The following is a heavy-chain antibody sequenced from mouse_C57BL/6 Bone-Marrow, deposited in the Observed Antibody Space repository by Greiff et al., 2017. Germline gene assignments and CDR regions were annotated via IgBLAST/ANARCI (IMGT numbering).Heavy chain of an antibody. Sequence: QVQLQQSGPGLVKPGASVKISCHASGYTFTDYYINWVPPRPGQGLEWIGWIFPGSGSTYYNEKFKGKATLTVDKSSSTAYMLLSSLTSEDSAVYFCARRWDYDWYFDVWGTGTTVTVSS. J-gene: IGHJ1*03. CDR1: GYTFTDYY. V-gene: IGHV1-75*01. CDR2: IFPGSGST. CDR3: ARRWDYDWYFDV. D-gene: IGHD2-4*01.